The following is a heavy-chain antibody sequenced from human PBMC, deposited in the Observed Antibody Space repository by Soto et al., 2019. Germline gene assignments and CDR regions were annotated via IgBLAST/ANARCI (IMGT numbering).Heavy chain of an antibody. Sequence: PSETLSLTCTVSGGSISSGDYYWSWIRQPPGKGLEWIGYIYYSGSTYYNPFLKSRVTISVDTSKNQFSLKLSSVTAADTAVYYCARSTHDFWSGYQIPPYFDYWGQGTLVTV. CDR2: IYYSGST. CDR3: ARSTHDFWSGYQIPPYFDY. V-gene: IGHV4-30-4*01. CDR1: GGSISSGDYY. J-gene: IGHJ4*02. D-gene: IGHD3-3*01.